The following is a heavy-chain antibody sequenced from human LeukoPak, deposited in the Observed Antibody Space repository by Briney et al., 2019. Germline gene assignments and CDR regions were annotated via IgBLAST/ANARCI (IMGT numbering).Heavy chain of an antibody. CDR1: GGSFSGYY. CDR3: AREGVVVPAAMSTEYNWFDP. Sequence: SETLSLTCAVYGGSFSGYYWSWIRQPPGKGMEWIGEINHSGSTNYNPSLKSRVTISVDTSKNQFSLKLSSVTAADTAVYYCAREGVVVPAAMSTEYNWFDPWGQGTLVTVSS. CDR2: INHSGST. V-gene: IGHV4-34*01. D-gene: IGHD2-2*01. J-gene: IGHJ5*02.